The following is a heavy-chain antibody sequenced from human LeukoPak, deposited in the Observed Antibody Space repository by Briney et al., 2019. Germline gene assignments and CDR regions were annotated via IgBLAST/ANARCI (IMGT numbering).Heavy chain of an antibody. Sequence: SETLSLTCTVSGGSISSSSYYSGWIRQPPGKGLEWIGSIYYSGSTYYNPSLKSRVTISVDTSKNQFSLKLSSVTAADTAVYYCARRRMASWFDPWGQGTLVTVPS. CDR2: IYYSGST. CDR3: ARRRMASWFDP. CDR1: GGSISSSSYY. J-gene: IGHJ5*02. D-gene: IGHD5-24*01. V-gene: IGHV4-39*01.